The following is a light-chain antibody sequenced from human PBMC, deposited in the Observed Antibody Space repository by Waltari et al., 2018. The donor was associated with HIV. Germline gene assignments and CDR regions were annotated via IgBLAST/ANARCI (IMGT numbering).Light chain of an antibody. V-gene: IGKV1-9*01. Sequence: DIQLTHPPPLLSASVGDRVTTTCRASQDLNLFSAWYQQEPGQAPNLLISAASTLLSVVPSRFSGSGSGTEFTLTISYLQPEDFAAFYGKQHYRYPLTFGPGPTVDI. CDR1: QDLNLF. CDR3: KQHYRYPLT. J-gene: IGKJ3*01. CDR2: AAS.